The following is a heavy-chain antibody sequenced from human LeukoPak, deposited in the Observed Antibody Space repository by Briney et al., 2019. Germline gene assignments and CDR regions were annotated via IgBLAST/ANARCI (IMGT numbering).Heavy chain of an antibody. D-gene: IGHD3-10*01. CDR3: ARVDGSGSYISY. J-gene: IGHJ4*02. CDR2: IIPIFGTA. CDR1: GGTFGSYA. Sequence: ASVKVSCKASGGTFGSYAISCVRQAPGQGLEWMGGIIPIFGTANYAQKFQGRVTITTDESTSTAYMELSSLRSEDTAVYYCARVDGSGSYISYWGQGTLVTVSS. V-gene: IGHV1-69*05.